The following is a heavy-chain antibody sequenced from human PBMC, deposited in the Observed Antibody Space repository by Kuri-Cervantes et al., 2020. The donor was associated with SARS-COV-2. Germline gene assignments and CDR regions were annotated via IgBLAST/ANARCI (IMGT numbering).Heavy chain of an antibody. Sequence: SVKVSCKASGGTFSSYAISWVRQAPGQGLEWMGGIIPIFGTANYAQKLQGRVTMTTDTSTSTAYMELRSLRSDDTAVYYCARDPDLGSYCSSTSCYTPPFDYWGQGTPVTVSS. V-gene: IGHV1-69*05. CDR2: IIPIFGTA. J-gene: IGHJ4*02. D-gene: IGHD2-2*02. CDR3: ARDPDLGSYCSSTSCYTPPFDY. CDR1: GGTFSSYA.